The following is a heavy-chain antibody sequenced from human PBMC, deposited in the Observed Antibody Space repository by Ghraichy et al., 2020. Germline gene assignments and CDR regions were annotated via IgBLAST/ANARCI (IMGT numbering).Heavy chain of an antibody. CDR2: IKQDGSEK. CDR3: ARASFPIAAAGTPSSH. J-gene: IGHJ4*02. V-gene: IGHV3-7*03. Sequence: GGSLRLSCAASGFTFSSYWMSWVRQAPGKGLEWVANIKQDGSEKYYVDSVKGRFTISRDNAKNSLYLQMNSLRAEDTAVYYCARASFPIAAAGTPSSHWGQGTLVTVSS. D-gene: IGHD6-13*01. CDR1: GFTFSSYW.